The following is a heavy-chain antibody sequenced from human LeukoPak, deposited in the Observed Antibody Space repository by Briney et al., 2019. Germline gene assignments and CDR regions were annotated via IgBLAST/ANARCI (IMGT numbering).Heavy chain of an antibody. V-gene: IGHV4-59*10. CDR1: GGSFSGYY. CDR2: IYTSGST. J-gene: IGHJ5*02. Sequence: PSETLSLTCAVYGGSFSGYYWSWIRQPPGKGLEWIGRIYTSGSTNYNPSLKSRVTMSVDTSKNQFSLKLSSVTAADTAVYYCARVADYGEVPWGQGTLVTVSS. D-gene: IGHD4/OR15-4a*01. CDR3: ARVADYGEVP.